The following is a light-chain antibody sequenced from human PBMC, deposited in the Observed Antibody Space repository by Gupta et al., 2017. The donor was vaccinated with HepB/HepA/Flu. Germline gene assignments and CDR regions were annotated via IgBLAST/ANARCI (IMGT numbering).Light chain of an antibody. CDR1: QSVRSDF. CDR2: RGS. J-gene: IGKJ1*01. Sequence: VLTQSPGTLSLSPGERATLSCRASQSVRSDFFVWYQQRPGQAPRLLIYRGSTRATGIPDRFSGSGSGTDFTLTISILDPDDFAVYYCQQYDSLPSTFGQGTKLEIK. V-gene: IGKV3-20*01. CDR3: QQYDSLPST.